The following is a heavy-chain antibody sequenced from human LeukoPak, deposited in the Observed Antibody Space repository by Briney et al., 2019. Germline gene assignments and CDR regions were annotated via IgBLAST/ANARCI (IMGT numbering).Heavy chain of an antibody. J-gene: IGHJ3*02. D-gene: IGHD6-19*01. CDR1: GVIVSINY. V-gene: IGHV3-53*01. CDR2: IYSGGST. Sequence: GGSLRLSCAASGVIVSINYMNWVRQAPGKGLEWVSVIYSGGSTYYADSVEGRFTISRDNSENTLYLQMNSLRAEDPAVYYCARAVAGKGGAFDIWGQGTMVTVSS. CDR3: ARAVAGKGGAFDI.